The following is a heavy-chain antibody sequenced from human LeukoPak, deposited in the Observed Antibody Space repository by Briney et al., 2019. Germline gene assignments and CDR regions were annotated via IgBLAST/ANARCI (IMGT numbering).Heavy chain of an antibody. J-gene: IGHJ4*02. Sequence: SETLSLTCAVYGVSFSGYYWSCIRQPPGKRLEWIGEINHSGSTHYNPSLKSRVTISVDTSKNQFSLKLSSVTAADTAVYYCARPRLATNGLDCSSTSCYTHPFDYWGQGTLVTVSS. CDR3: ARPRLATNGLDCSSTSCYTHPFDY. CDR1: GVSFSGYY. CDR2: INHSGST. D-gene: IGHD2-2*02. V-gene: IGHV4-34*01.